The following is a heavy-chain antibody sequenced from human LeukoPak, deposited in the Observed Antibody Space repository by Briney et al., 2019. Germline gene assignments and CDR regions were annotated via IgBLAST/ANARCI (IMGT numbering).Heavy chain of an antibody. CDR2: IYYSGST. J-gene: IGHJ4*02. CDR1: GGSISSHY. Sequence: SETLSLTCTVSGGSISSHYWSWIRQPPGKGLEWIGYIYYSGSTKYSPSLKSRVTISVDTSKNQFSLKVSSVTAADTAVYYCASRRGFGELYFDYWGQGTLVTVSS. V-gene: IGHV4-59*08. D-gene: IGHD3-10*01. CDR3: ASRRGFGELYFDY.